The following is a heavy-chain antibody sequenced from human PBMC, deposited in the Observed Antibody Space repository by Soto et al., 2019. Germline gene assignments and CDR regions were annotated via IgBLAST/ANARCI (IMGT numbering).Heavy chain of an antibody. D-gene: IGHD6-19*01. CDR3: ARFSGSYYYAMDV. Sequence: QVQLQQWGAGLLKPSGTLSLTCAVYGGSFSGYYWSWIRQPPGKGLEWIGEINHSGVTNYKPSLKRRVTLSVDPSKNQFSLQLKSVTAADTALYYCARFSGSYYYAMDVWGQGSTVTVSS. J-gene: IGHJ6*02. CDR1: GGSFSGYY. V-gene: IGHV4-34*01. CDR2: INHSGVT.